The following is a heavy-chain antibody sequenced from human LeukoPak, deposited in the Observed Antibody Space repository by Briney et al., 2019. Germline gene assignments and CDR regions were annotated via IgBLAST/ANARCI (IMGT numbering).Heavy chain of an antibody. V-gene: IGHV4-30-4*08. Sequence: SQTLSLTCTVSGGSISSGDYYWSWIRQPPGKGLEWIAYIYYSGSTYYNPSLKSRVTISVDTSKNQFSLKLSSVTAADTAVYYCARGKGYHGRGWFDPWGQGTLVTVSS. CDR2: IYYSGST. CDR1: GGSISSGDYY. D-gene: IGHD2-2*01. J-gene: IGHJ5*02. CDR3: ARGKGYHGRGWFDP.